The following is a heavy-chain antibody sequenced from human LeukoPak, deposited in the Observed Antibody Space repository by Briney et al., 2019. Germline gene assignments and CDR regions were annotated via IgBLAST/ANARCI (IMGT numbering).Heavy chain of an antibody. J-gene: IGHJ5*02. CDR3: AREGPSSWYRRDWFDP. CDR1: GFTFSSYS. CDR2: ISSSSSYI. V-gene: IGHV3-21*01. D-gene: IGHD6-13*01. Sequence: GGSLRLSCAASGFTFSSYSMNWVRQAPGKGLEWVSSISSSSSYIYYADSVKGRFTISRDNAKNSLYLQMNSLRAEDTAVYYCAREGPSSWYRRDWFDPWGQGTLVTVSS.